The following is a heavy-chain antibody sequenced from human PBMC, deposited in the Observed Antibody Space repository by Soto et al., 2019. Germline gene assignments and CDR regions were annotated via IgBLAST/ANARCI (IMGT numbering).Heavy chain of an antibody. Sequence: SETLSLTCAVYGGSFSGYYWSWIRQPPGKGLEWIGEINHSGSTNYNPSLKSRVTISVDTSKNQSSLKLSSVTAADTAVYYCARGGYDSSGYYYTGSWFDPWGQGTLVTVSS. J-gene: IGHJ5*02. CDR1: GGSFSGYY. D-gene: IGHD3-22*01. CDR3: ARGGYDSSGYYYTGSWFDP. V-gene: IGHV4-34*01. CDR2: INHSGST.